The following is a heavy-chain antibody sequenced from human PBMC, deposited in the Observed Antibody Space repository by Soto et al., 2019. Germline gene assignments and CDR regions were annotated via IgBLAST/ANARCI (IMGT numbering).Heavy chain of an antibody. CDR1: GFTFSSYA. D-gene: IGHD3-3*01. V-gene: IGHV3-23*01. CDR3: AKALSRRITIPKRFDY. Sequence: PGGSLRLSCAASGFTFSSYAMSWVRQAPGKGLEWVSAISGSGGSTYYADSVKGRFTISRDNSKNTLYLQMNSLRAEDTAVYYCAKALSRRITIPKRFDYWGQGTLVTVSS. CDR2: ISGSGGST. J-gene: IGHJ4*02.